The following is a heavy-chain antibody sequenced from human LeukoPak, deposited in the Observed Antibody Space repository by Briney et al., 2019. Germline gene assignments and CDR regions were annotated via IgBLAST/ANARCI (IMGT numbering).Heavy chain of an antibody. CDR1: GGTFSSYA. J-gene: IGHJ4*02. CDR2: IIPIFGTA. D-gene: IGHD6-19*01. CDR3: ASRPHEYSSGWYGVDY. V-gene: IGHV1-69*13. Sequence: SAKVSCKASGGTFSSYAISWVRQAPGQGLEWMGGIIPIFGTANYAQKFQGRVTITADESTSTAYMELSSLRSEDTAVYYCASRPHEYSSGWYGVDYWGQGTLVTVSS.